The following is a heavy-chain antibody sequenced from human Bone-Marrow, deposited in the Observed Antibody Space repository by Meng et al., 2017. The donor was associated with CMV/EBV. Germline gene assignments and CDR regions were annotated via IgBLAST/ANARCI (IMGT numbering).Heavy chain of an antibody. CDR2: IRSKANSCAT. CDR1: FAFSGSA. Sequence: FAFSGSAMHWGRQAAGKGRGWVGGIRSKANSCATAYAASVKGRFTISRDDSKNTAYLQMNSLKTEDTAVYYCTTPPHDYGDYHALDYWGQGTLVTVSS. D-gene: IGHD4-17*01. J-gene: IGHJ4*02. CDR3: TTPPHDYGDYHALDY. V-gene: IGHV3-73*01.